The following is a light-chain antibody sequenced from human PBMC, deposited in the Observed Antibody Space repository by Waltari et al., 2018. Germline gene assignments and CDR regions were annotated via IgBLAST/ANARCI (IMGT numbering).Light chain of an antibody. J-gene: IGLJ2*01. CDR2: EVS. CDR3: TSHTTTSTLV. V-gene: IGLV2-14*01. Sequence: QSALTQPASVSGSPGQSITLSCTGTRSDIGISDYVSWYQQPPGKAPKLIIYEVSDRPSGVSYRFSGSKSGNTASLTIFGLQPEDEADYHCTSHTTTSTLVFGGGTRLTVL. CDR1: RSDIGISDY.